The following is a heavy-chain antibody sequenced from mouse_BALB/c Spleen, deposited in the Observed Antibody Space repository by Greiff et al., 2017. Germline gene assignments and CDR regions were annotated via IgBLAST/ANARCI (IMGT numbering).Heavy chain of an antibody. D-gene: IGHD4-1*01. Sequence: VQLQQSGAELAKPGASVKMSCKASGYTFTSYWMHWVKQRPGTGLEWIGYINPSTGYTEYNQKFKDKATLTADKSSSTAYMQLCSLTSEDSAVYYCAREGTGRFAYWGQGTLVTVSA. CDR1: GYTFTSYW. V-gene: IGHV1-7*01. CDR3: AREGTGRFAY. CDR2: INPSTGYT. J-gene: IGHJ3*01.